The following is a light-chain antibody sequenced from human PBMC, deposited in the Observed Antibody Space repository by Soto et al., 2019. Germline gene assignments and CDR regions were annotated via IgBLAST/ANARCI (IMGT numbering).Light chain of an antibody. V-gene: IGKV1-39*01. CDR3: QHSYSTPGT. Sequence: DIQMTQSPSPLSASVGDRVTITCRASQSIISFLNWYQQKPGKAPKLLIYAASSVQSGVPSRFSGSGSGTDFTLTISSLQPEDVATYYCQHSYSTPGTFGQGTKVEIK. CDR1: QSIISF. CDR2: AAS. J-gene: IGKJ1*01.